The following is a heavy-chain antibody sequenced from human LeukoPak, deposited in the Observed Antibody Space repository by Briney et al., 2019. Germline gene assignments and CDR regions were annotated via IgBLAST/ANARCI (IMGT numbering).Heavy chain of an antibody. J-gene: IGHJ3*02. Sequence: SETLSLTCTASGGSISSYYWSWIRQPAGKGLEWIGRIYTSGSTNYNPSLKSRVTMSVDTSKNQFSLKLSSVTAADTAVYYCASSSGYYFGDAFDIWGQGTMVTVSS. D-gene: IGHD3-22*01. CDR3: ASSSGYYFGDAFDI. V-gene: IGHV4-4*07. CDR1: GGSISSYY. CDR2: IYTSGST.